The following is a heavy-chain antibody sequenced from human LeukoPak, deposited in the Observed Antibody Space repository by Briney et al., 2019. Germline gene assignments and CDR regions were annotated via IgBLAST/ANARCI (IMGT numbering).Heavy chain of an antibody. CDR3: ASAYYHYYFDY. CDR2: ISGSGGST. D-gene: IGHD3-22*01. CDR1: GFTFSSYA. Sequence: GGSLRLSCAASGFTFSSYAMSWVRQAPGKGLEWVSAISGSGGSTYYADSVKGRFIISRDNAKNTLYLQMNSLRAEDSAVYYCASAYYHYYFDYWGQGTLVTVSS. V-gene: IGHV3-23*01. J-gene: IGHJ4*02.